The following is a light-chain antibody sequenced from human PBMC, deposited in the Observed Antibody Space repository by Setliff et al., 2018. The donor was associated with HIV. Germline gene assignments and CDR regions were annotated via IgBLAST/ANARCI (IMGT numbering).Light chain of an antibody. CDR3: SSYAITNTLP. CDR1: SSDVGNFNL. V-gene: IGLV2-14*02. CDR2: EVG. Sequence: QSVLAQPASVSGSPGQSITISCTGTSSDVGNFNLVSWYQQHPGKAPKLIIFEVGERPSGVSHRFSGSKSGNTASLTISGLQTEDEGDYYCSSYAITNTLPFGTGTKVTVL. J-gene: IGLJ1*01.